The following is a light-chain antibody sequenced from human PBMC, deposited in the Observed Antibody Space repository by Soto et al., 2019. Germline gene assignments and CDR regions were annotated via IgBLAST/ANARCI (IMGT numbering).Light chain of an antibody. CDR3: LQHHNFRT. Sequence: DIQMTQSPSSLSASVGDRVTITCRASQDIRSDLGWYQQKPGKAPKRLIYAASSLQSGVPSRFSGSGSGTEFTLTISSLQPEDFATCSCLQHHNFRTFGQGTKVEIK. CDR1: QDIRSD. CDR2: AAS. V-gene: IGKV1-17*01. J-gene: IGKJ1*01.